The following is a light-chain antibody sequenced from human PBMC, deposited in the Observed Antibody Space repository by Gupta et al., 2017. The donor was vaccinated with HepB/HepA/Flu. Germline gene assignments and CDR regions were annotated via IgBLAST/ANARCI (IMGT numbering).Light chain of an antibody. Sequence: QSALTQPPSASGSPGQSVTISCTGTSSDIGGYNYVSWYQQHPGKAPKLMIYEVTKRSSGVPDRFSGSKSGNTASLTVSXLQADDXADYYCSSYAGSSNWVFGGGTKLTXL. CDR1: SSDIGGYNY. CDR2: EVT. V-gene: IGLV2-8*01. CDR3: SSYAGSSNWV. J-gene: IGLJ3*02.